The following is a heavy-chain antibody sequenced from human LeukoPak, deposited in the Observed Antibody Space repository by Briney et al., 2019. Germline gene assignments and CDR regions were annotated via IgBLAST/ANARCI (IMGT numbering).Heavy chain of an antibody. D-gene: IGHD2-15*01. Sequence: GGSLRLSCAASGFTFRNYAMSWARQAPGKGLEWVSGICGSGGSTYYADSVKGRFTISRDNSKNTLYLQMKSLRAEDTAVYYCAKDLFYCSGGSCYTGEVYNYYGMGVWGQGTTVTVSS. CDR2: ICGSGGST. CDR3: AKDLFYCSGGSCYTGEVYNYYGMGV. J-gene: IGHJ6*02. CDR1: GFTFRNYA. V-gene: IGHV3-23*01.